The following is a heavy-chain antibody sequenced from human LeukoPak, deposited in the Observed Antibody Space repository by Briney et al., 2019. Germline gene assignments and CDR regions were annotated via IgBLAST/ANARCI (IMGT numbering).Heavy chain of an antibody. CDR1: GGSFSGYY. CDR2: INHSGST. CDR3: ARAWNFDY. V-gene: IGHV4-34*01. D-gene: IGHD3-3*01. Sequence: SETLSLTCAVYGGSFSGYYWSWIRQPPGKGLEWIGEINHSGSTNYNPSLKSRVTISVDTSKNQFSLKLSSVTAADTAVYYCARAWNFDYWGQGTLVTVSS. J-gene: IGHJ4*02.